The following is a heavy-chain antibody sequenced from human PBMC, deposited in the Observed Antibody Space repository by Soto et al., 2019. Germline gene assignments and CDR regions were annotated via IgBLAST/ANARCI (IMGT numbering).Heavy chain of an antibody. CDR1: GYSISRGFY. J-gene: IGHJ5*02. Sequence: PSETLSLTCGVSGYSISRGFYWDWIRQPPGKGLEWIGRIYHSGTSSYNPSLKSRVTISVDTSKNQFYLKVNSVTAADTAVYYCARSSLRGVFDPWGQGTLVTV. D-gene: IGHD3-10*01. CDR3: ARSSLRGVFDP. CDR2: IYHSGTS. V-gene: IGHV4-38-2*01.